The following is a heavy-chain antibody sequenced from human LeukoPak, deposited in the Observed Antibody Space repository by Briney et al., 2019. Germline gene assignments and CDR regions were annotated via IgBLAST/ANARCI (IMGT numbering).Heavy chain of an antibody. CDR1: GDSLSSNRVA. J-gene: IGHJ4*02. CDR3: AMDNWGDRYRDN. Sequence: SQTLSLTCAISGDSLSSNRVAWNWIRQSPTRGLEWLGRTYYRSKWNHDYVVFVRGRITIYDDTSKTEFHLHLNSVPPEDTAVYYCAMDNWGDRYRDNWGQGTLVTVSS. V-gene: IGHV6-1*01. CDR2: TYYRSKWNH. D-gene: IGHD1-1*01.